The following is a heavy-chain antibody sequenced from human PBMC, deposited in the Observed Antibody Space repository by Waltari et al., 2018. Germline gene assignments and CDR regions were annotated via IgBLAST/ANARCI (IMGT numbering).Heavy chain of an antibody. Sequence: EVQLVESGGGLVQPGGSLRLSCVASGFTFGSYWMTWVRQAPGKVLGWGDSIKQDGSETYYVDSVKGRFTISKDYAKSSLYLQMSSLRAEDTAVYYCARPCSGRIDAFDVWGQGTMVTVSS. V-gene: IGHV3-7*01. CDR2: IKQDGSET. J-gene: IGHJ3*01. CDR3: ARPCSGRIDAFDV. CDR1: GFTFGSYW. D-gene: IGHD2-15*01.